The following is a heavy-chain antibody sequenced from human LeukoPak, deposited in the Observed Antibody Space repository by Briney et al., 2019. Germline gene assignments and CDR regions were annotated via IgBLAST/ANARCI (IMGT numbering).Heavy chain of an antibody. J-gene: IGHJ4*02. V-gene: IGHV4-39*01. CDR3: ARNLGQTWGTVTTDLWYFDH. CDR2: ISYSGNA. Sequence: SETLSLTCTVSGASIITTNYYWGWIRQPPGKGLEWIGSISYSGNAYYNPSLRSRLSISIDASKNQFSLKVRSVTAADTAVYYCARNLGQTWGTVTTDLWYFDHWGQGTLVPVSS. D-gene: IGHD4-11*01. CDR1: GASIITTNYY.